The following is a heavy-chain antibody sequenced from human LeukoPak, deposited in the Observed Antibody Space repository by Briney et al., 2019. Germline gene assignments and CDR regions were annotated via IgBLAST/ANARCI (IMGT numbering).Heavy chain of an antibody. Sequence: SETLSLTCAVYGGSFSGYYWSWIRQPAGKGLEWIGRMYTSGSTNYNPSLKSRVTMSVDTSKNQFSLKLSSVTAADTAVYYCARAGTYGVRGVISSDVWGQGTTVTVSS. CDR1: GGSFSGYY. J-gene: IGHJ6*02. CDR2: MYTSGST. V-gene: IGHV4-59*10. D-gene: IGHD3-10*01. CDR3: ARAGTYGVRGVISSDV.